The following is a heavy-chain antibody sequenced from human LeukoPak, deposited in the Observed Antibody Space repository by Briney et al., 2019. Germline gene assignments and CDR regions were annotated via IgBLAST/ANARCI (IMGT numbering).Heavy chain of an antibody. CDR2: MSFDGDSK. J-gene: IGHJ6*03. CDR3: AKGSKEVLFTRDHCMDV. CDR1: GFTFSTYP. D-gene: IGHD3-3*01. Sequence: PGGSLRLSCAASGFTFSTYPMHWVRQAPGRGLEWVAVMSFDGDSKYYSDSVRGRFIVSRDNAKSTLYLQMNSLRPEDTAVYFCAKGSKEVLFTRDHCMDVWGKGTTVTISS. V-gene: IGHV3-30-3*01.